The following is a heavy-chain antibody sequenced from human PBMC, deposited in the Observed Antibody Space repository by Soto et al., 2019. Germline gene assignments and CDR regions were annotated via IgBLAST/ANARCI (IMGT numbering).Heavy chain of an antibody. CDR2: IYYSGST. J-gene: IGHJ4*02. CDR3: ARLRGEVYGDYVGY. V-gene: IGHV4-39*01. Sequence: SETLSLTCTVSGGSISSSSYYWGWIRQPPGKGLEWIGSIYYSGSTYYNPSLKSRVTISVDTSKNQFSLKLSSVTAADTAVYYCARLRGEVYGDYVGYWGQGTLVTVSS. CDR1: GGSISSSSYY. D-gene: IGHD4-17*01.